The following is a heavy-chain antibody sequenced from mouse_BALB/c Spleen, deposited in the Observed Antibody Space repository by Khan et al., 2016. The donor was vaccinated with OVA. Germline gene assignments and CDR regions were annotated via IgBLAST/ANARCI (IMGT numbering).Heavy chain of an antibody. CDR3: AKNYRDDVYFDY. CDR1: GYTFTSYV. J-gene: IGHJ2*01. CDR2: IYPFNDDT. Sequence: VQLKQSGPELVKPGASVKMSCEASGYTFTSYVIHWVKQKPGQGLEWIGYIYPFNDDTKYNEKFKGKATLTSDTSSSTAYMELRSLTSEDSAVXYCAKNYRDDVYFDYWGQGTTLTVSS. D-gene: IGHD2-14*01. V-gene: IGHV1S136*01.